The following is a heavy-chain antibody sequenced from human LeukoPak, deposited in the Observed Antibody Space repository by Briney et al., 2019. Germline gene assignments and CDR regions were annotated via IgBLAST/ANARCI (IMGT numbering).Heavy chain of an antibody. D-gene: IGHD6-13*01. Sequence: SETLSLTCTVSGASMSSYYWSWVRQPPGKGLEWIGYIYYSGSTNYNPSLNGRVTVSVDTSKNQFSLKLSSVTAADTAVYYCARDGSSSSWFDAFDIWGQGTMVTVSS. CDR3: ARDGSSSSWFDAFDI. CDR2: IYYSGST. J-gene: IGHJ3*02. CDR1: GASMSSYY. V-gene: IGHV4-59*12.